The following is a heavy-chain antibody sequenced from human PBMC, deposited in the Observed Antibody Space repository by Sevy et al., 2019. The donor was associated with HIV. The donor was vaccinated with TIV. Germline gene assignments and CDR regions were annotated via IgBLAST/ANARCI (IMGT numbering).Heavy chain of an antibody. J-gene: IGHJ5*02. CDR3: AREKYVWGSYRYRSNWFDP. D-gene: IGHD3-16*02. CDR2: INHSGST. Sequence: SEILSLTCAVYGGSFSGYYWSWIRQPPGKGLEWIGEINHSGSTNYNASLKSRVTISVDTSKNQFSLKLSSVTAADTAVYYCAREKYVWGSYRYRSNWFDPWGQGTLVTVSS. CDR1: GGSFSGYY. V-gene: IGHV4-34*01.